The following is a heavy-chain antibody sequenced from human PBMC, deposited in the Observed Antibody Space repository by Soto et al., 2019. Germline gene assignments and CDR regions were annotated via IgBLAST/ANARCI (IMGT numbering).Heavy chain of an antibody. Sequence: EVQLVESGGGLIQPGGSVRLSCVASGLTVSSNYMSWVRKLPGKGLEWVSVIYSTGTTHYADSVKGRCTVSRDYSMNAMWLQIDRLRVEARAVCYCVRARSTWNYATYSDPWGEGTVVTVSP. V-gene: IGHV3-53*01. CDR2: IYSTGTT. J-gene: IGHJ5*02. CDR3: VRARSTWNYATYSDP. CDR1: GLTVSSNY. D-gene: IGHD1-7*01.